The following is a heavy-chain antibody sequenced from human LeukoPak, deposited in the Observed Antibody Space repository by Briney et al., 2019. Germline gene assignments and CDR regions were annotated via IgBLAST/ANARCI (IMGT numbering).Heavy chain of an antibody. V-gene: IGHV4-38-2*01. Sequence: SETLSLTCAVSGYSISSGYYWGWIRQPPGKGLEWIGSIYHSGSTYYNPSLESRVTISVDTSKNQFSLKLSSVTAADTAVYYCARLGGYYGRYWGQGTLVTVSS. J-gene: IGHJ4*02. CDR2: IYHSGST. CDR3: ARLGGYYGRY. CDR1: GYSISSGYY. D-gene: IGHD3-22*01.